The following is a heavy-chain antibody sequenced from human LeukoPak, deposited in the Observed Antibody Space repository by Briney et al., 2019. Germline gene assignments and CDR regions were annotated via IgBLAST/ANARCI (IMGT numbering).Heavy chain of an antibody. CDR3: ARTWIFAVDHYYFMDV. V-gene: IGHV1-69*13. D-gene: IGHD3-3*01. Sequence: SVKVSCKASGGTFNKYAVSWVRQAPGQGLEWMGGIIPMYGTTKYAERSHGRLTFTADESTSTVYMDLSSLTSEDTAMYYCARTWIFAVDHYYFMDVWGTGTTVTVSS. CDR1: GGTFNKYA. J-gene: IGHJ6*03. CDR2: IIPMYGTT.